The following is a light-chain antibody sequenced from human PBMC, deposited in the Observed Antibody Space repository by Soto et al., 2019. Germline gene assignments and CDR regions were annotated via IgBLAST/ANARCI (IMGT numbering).Light chain of an antibody. J-gene: IGKJ1*01. Sequence: EIVLTQSPGTLSLSPGERATLSCRASQSVSSSYLAWYQQKPGQAPRLLIYGASSRATGIPDRFSGSGSGTAFTLTISRLEPDDFAVYYCQQYGNSPTFGQGTKVEIK. V-gene: IGKV3-20*01. CDR3: QQYGNSPT. CDR2: GAS. CDR1: QSVSSSY.